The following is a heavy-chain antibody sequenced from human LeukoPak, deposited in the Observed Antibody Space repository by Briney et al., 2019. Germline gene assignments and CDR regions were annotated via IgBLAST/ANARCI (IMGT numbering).Heavy chain of an antibody. Sequence: GGSLRLSCAASGFTFSSYEMNWVRQAPGKGLEWVSYISSSGSTIYYADSVKGRFTIPRDNAKNSLYLQMNSLRAEDTAVYYCARAEYSSSWYGVNWFDPWGQGTLVTVSS. J-gene: IGHJ5*02. CDR1: GFTFSSYE. V-gene: IGHV3-48*03. CDR3: ARAEYSSSWYGVNWFDP. CDR2: ISSSGSTI. D-gene: IGHD6-13*01.